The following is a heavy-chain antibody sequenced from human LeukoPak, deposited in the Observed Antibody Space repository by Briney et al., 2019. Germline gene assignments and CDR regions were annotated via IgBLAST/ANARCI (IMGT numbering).Heavy chain of an antibody. CDR3: AREISAYSIVGATLFDY. CDR1: GFTFSSYG. CDR2: IWYDGGNK. V-gene: IGHV3-33*01. Sequence: PGGSLRLSCAASGFTFSSYGMHWVRQAPGKGLEWVAVIWYDGGNKYYADSVKGRFTISRDNSKNTLYLQMNSLRAEDTAVYYCAREISAYSIVGATLFDYWGQGTLVTVSS. J-gene: IGHJ4*02. D-gene: IGHD1-26*01.